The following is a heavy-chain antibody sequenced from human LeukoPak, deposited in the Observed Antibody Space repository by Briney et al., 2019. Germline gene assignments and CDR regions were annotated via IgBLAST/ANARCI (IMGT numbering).Heavy chain of an antibody. J-gene: IGHJ4*02. CDR1: GFTFSDYS. CDR3: ARGGHRNLDY. CDR2: IKDGGSEK. V-gene: IGHV3-7*05. Sequence: GGSLRLSCAASGFTFSDYSMTWVRQAPGKGLEWVATIKDGGSEKYYVDSVKGRFAISRDNAGNSVHLQMNSLRAEDTAVYYCARGGHRNLDYWGQGALVTVSS.